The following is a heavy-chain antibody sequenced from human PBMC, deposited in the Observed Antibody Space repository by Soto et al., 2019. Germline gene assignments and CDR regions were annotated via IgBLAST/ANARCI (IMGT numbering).Heavy chain of an antibody. CDR1: GLTFKMYW. CDR2: IYNDGTYS. V-gene: IGHV3-74*01. J-gene: IGHJ4*02. Sequence: PGGSLRLSCAASGLTFKMYWMHWVRQSPGKGLVWISRIYNDGTYSDYADSVRGRFTISRDNVNDTLYLQMNNLRAEDSGLYYCTRGPRPISTGTGAYWGQGTQVTVSS. D-gene: IGHD3-10*01. CDR3: TRGPRPISTGTGAY.